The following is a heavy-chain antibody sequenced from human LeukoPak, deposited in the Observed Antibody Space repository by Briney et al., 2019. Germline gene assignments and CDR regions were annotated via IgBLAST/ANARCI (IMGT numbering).Heavy chain of an antibody. J-gene: IGHJ6*02. CDR3: ARDRTSKPYYYGMDV. CDR2: IKQDGSEK. D-gene: IGHD5/OR15-5a*01. V-gene: IGHV3-7*01. CDR1: GFTFSSYW. Sequence: GGSLRLSCAASGFTFSSYWMSWVRQAPGKGLEWVAHIKQDGSEKYYVDSVKGRFTISRDNAKNSLYLQMNSLRAEDTAVYYCARDRTSKPYYYGMDVWGQGTTVTVSS.